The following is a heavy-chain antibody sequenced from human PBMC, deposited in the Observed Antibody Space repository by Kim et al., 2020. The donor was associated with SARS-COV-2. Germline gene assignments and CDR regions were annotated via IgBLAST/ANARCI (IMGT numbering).Heavy chain of an antibody. CDR1: SDSISSYY. CDR2: IYYSGST. Sequence: SETLSLTCSVSSDSISSYYCSWIRQLPGKGLEWLGYIYYSGSTDYNPSLKSRVTISWDTSKNQFSLDLTSVTNADTAVYYCARSEGRGSSHQFDYWGQGILVTVSS. V-gene: IGHV4-59*01. D-gene: IGHD3-10*01. J-gene: IGHJ4*02. CDR3: ARSEGRGSSHQFDY.